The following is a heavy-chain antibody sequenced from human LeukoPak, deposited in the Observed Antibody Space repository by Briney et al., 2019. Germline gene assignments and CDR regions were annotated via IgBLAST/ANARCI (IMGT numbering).Heavy chain of an antibody. Sequence: PSETLSLTCAVYGGSFSGYYWSWIRQPPGEGLEWIGEINHSGSTNYNPSLKSRVTISVDTSKNQFSLKLSSVTAADTAVYYCARGRAWYMDYWGQGTLVTVSS. CDR2: INHSGST. D-gene: IGHD6-19*01. CDR3: ARGRAWYMDY. CDR1: GGSFSGYY. J-gene: IGHJ4*02. V-gene: IGHV4-34*01.